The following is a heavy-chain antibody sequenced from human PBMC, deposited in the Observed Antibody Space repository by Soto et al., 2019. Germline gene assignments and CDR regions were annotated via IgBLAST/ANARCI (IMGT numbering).Heavy chain of an antibody. CDR3: ARDHSGYCSGGSCYSNKYNWFDP. CDR1: GYTFTSYG. CDR2: ISAYNGNT. V-gene: IGHV1-18*04. J-gene: IGHJ5*02. D-gene: IGHD2-15*01. Sequence: ASVKVSCKASGYTFTSYGISWGRQAPGQGLEWMGWISAYNGNTNYAQKLQGRVTMTTDTSTSTAYMELRSLRSDDTAVYYCARDHSGYCSGGSCYSNKYNWFDPWGQGTLVTVSS.